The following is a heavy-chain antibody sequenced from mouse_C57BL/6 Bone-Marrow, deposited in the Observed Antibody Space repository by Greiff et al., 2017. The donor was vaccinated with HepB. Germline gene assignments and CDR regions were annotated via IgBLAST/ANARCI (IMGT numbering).Heavy chain of an antibody. CDR1: GFTFSSYG. Sequence: EVKLMESGGDLVKPGGSLKLSCAASGFTFSSYGMSWVRQTPDKRLEWVATISSGGSYTYYPDSVKGRFTISRDNAKNTLYLQMSSLKSEDTAMYYCASWDRGYWGQGTTLTVSS. V-gene: IGHV5-6*01. D-gene: IGHD3-3*01. J-gene: IGHJ2*01. CDR2: ISSGGSYT. CDR3: ASWDRGY.